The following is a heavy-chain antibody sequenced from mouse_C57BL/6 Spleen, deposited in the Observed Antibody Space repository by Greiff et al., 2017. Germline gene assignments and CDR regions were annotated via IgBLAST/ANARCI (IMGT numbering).Heavy chain of an antibody. CDR3: ARVGYYGSSLLFAY. CDR1: GYSITSGYY. Sequence: EVQLQQSGPGLVKPSQSLSLTCSVTGYSITSGYYWNWIRQFPGNKLEWMGYISYDGSNNYNPSLKNRISITRDTSKNQFFLKLNSVTTEDTATYYCARVGYYGSSLLFAYWGQGTLVTVSA. CDR2: ISYDGSN. J-gene: IGHJ3*01. V-gene: IGHV3-6*01. D-gene: IGHD1-1*01.